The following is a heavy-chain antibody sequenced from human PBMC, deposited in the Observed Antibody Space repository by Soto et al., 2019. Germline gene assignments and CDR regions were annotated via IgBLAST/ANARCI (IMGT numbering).Heavy chain of an antibody. V-gene: IGHV4-34*01. Sequence: NPSETLSLTCAVYGGSFSGYYWSWIRQPPGKGLEWIGEINHSGSTNYNPSLKSRVTISVDTSKSQFSLNLSSVTAADTAVYYCATMGTPATGLYYFDNWGQGTLVTSPQ. D-gene: IGHD1-7*01. CDR3: ATMGTPATGLYYFDN. CDR1: GGSFSGYY. J-gene: IGHJ4*02. CDR2: INHSGST.